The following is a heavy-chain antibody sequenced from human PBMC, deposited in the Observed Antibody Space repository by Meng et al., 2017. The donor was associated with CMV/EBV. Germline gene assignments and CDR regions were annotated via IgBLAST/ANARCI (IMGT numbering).Heavy chain of an antibody. V-gene: IGHV3-11*06. CDR3: IRDLVGNRDE. CDR1: GFTFSDYY. CDR2: ISSSSSYT. D-gene: IGHD3-9*01. Sequence: QLELVGSGGGLGKPGGSLRPSCAASGFTFSDYYMSWIRQAPGKGLEWVSYISSSSSYTNYADSVKGRFTISRDNAKNSLYLQMSDLRADDSAVYYCIRDLVGNRDEWGQGTLVTVSS. J-gene: IGHJ4*02.